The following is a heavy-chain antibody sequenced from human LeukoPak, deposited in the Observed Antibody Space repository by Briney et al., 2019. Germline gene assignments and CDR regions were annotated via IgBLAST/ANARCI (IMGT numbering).Heavy chain of an antibody. V-gene: IGHV3-7*01. D-gene: IGHD3-16*01. J-gene: IGHJ4*02. CDR3: ARAIDVADY. CDR1: GFTLGDRW. CDR2: INPDGSVK. Sequence: GGSLRISCDASGFTLGDRWMSWIRQAPGGGLDWVANINPDGSVKFHADSVKGRFPISRDNARTSVFLQMNSLRGEDTAVYYCARAIDVADYWGQGTLVTVSS.